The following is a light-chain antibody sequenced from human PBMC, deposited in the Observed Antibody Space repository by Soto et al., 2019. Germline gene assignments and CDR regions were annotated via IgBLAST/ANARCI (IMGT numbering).Light chain of an antibody. CDR2: YDS. CDR1: NIGSKS. Sequence: SYELTQPPSVSVAPGKTARITCGGNNIGSKSVHWYQQKPGQAPVLVIYYDSDRPSGIPERFSGSNSGNTATLTISRVEAGDEADYYCKVWDSSSDHGYVVFGGGTKLTVL. J-gene: IGLJ2*01. V-gene: IGLV3-21*04. CDR3: KVWDSSSDHGYVV.